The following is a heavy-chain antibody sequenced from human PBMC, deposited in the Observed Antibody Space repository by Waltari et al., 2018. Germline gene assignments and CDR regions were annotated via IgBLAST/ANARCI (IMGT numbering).Heavy chain of an antibody. CDR1: W. V-gene: IGHV4-4*02. Sequence: WWSCVRQPPGKGREGIGKVHRSVGTNYYPSFASRVTVSLDTSANHFSRKMTSATAADTAVYYCARDRGRGLYFDSWGQGILVTVSP. CDR2: VHRSVGT. D-gene: IGHD2-15*01. J-gene: IGHJ4*02. CDR3: ARDRGRGLYFDS.